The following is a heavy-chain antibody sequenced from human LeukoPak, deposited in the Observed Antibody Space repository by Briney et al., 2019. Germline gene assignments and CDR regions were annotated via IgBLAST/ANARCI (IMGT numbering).Heavy chain of an antibody. Sequence: SETLSLTCTVSGGSISSSSYYWGWIRQPPGKGLEWIGSIYYSGSTYYNPSLKSRVTISVDTSKNQFSLKLSSVTAADTAVYYCARDDGGSYFQDAFDIWGQGTMVTVSS. CDR2: IYYSGST. CDR1: GGSISSSSYY. J-gene: IGHJ3*02. D-gene: IGHD1-26*01. V-gene: IGHV4-39*07. CDR3: ARDDGGSYFQDAFDI.